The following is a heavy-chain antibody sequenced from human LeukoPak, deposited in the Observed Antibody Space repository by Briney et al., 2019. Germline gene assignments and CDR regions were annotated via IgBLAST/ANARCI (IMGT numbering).Heavy chain of an antibody. V-gene: IGHV4-34*01. CDR1: GGSFSGYY. D-gene: IGHD3-10*01. J-gene: IGHJ4*02. Sequence: SETLSLTCAVYGGSFSGYYWSWIRQPPGKGLEWIGEINHSGSTNYNPSLKSRVTISVDTSKNQFSLKLSSVTAADTAVYYCARGGPPTYYYGSGSYYRFWGQGTLVTVSS. CDR3: ARGGPPTYYYGSGSYYRF. CDR2: INHSGST.